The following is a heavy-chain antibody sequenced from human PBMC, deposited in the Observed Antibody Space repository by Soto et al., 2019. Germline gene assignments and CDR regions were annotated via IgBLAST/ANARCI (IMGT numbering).Heavy chain of an antibody. CDR3: AQALVFTGGDVFDI. V-gene: IGHV4-31*02. J-gene: IGHJ3*02. D-gene: IGHD1-1*01. CDR1: GGSITTGGRY. CDR2: IYYSGNT. Sequence: QVRLQEWGPGLVKPSQTLSLKCSVSGGSITTGGRYWSWIRQLPGKGLEWIGDIYYSGNTYYNASLKSRVAISDEAAKNQFALKLSSVTAADTSVYYCAQALVFTGGDVFDIWGQGRLVTVSS.